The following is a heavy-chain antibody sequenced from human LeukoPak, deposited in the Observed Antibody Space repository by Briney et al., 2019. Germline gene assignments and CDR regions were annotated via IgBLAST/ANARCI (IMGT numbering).Heavy chain of an antibody. CDR3: AKDGFQYGPTAFHI. D-gene: IGHD2-8*01. V-gene: IGHV3-23*01. J-gene: IGHJ3*02. Sequence: PGGSLRLSCAASGFTFSGYVMGWVRQAPGKGLEWVAAISSTGTTTYYSDSVKGRFTISRDNSKNTLYLQMNSLRADDTAVYYCAKDGFQYGPTAFHIWGQGTMVTVSS. CDR1: GFTFSGYV. CDR2: ISSTGTTT.